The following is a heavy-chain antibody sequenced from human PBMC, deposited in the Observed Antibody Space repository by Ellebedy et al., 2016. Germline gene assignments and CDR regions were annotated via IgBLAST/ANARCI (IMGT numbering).Heavy chain of an antibody. CDR2: INAGNGNT. D-gene: IGHD2-15*01. J-gene: IGHJ4*02. CDR1: GYTFTSYA. Sequence: ASVKVSXKASGYTFTSYAMHWVRQAPGQRLEWMGWINAGNGNTKYSQKFQGRVTITRDTSASTAYMELSSLRSEDTAVYYCAAICSGGSCYHNFDYWGQGTLVTVSS. V-gene: IGHV1-3*01. CDR3: AAICSGGSCYHNFDY.